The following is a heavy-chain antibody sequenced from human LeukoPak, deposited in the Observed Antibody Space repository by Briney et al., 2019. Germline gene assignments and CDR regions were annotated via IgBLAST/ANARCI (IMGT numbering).Heavy chain of an antibody. D-gene: IGHD3-10*01. Sequence: PSQTLSLTCTVFGGSISSGGYYSSWIRQPPGKGLEWIGYIYYSGSTTYNPSLKSRVTISVDTSKNQFSLKLSSVTAADTAVYYCARSYYGSGSYRWYFDYWGQGTLVTVSS. CDR3: ARSYYGSGSYRWYFDY. CDR2: IYYSGST. V-gene: IGHV4-61*08. CDR1: GGSISSGGYY. J-gene: IGHJ4*02.